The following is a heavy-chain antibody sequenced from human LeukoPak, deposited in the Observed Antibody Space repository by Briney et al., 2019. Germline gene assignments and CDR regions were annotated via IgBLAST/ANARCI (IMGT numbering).Heavy chain of an antibody. CDR1: GFTFSRYW. J-gene: IGHJ4*02. V-gene: IGHV3-7*05. CDR3: ATDRRVSY. CDR2: IKEDGSEK. Sequence: GGSLRLSCAASGFTFSRYWMSWVRQAPGKGLEWVANIKEDGSEKYYVDSVKGRFTISRDNAKNSLYLQVNSLSPEDTAVYYCATDRRVSYWGQGTLVTVSS. D-gene: IGHD6-13*01.